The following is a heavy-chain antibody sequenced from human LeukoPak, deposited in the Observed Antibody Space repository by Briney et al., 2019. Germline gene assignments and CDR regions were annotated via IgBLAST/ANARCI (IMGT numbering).Heavy chain of an antibody. D-gene: IGHD6-13*01. V-gene: IGHV4-38-2*02. Sequence: SGTLSLTCTVSGYSISSGYYWGWIRQPPGKGLEWIGSIYYSGSTYYNPSLKSRVTISVDTSKNQFSLKLSSVTAADTAVYYCARGRLAAAGSEDFDYWGQGTLVTVSS. J-gene: IGHJ4*02. CDR3: ARGRLAAAGSEDFDY. CDR1: GYSISSGYY. CDR2: IYYSGST.